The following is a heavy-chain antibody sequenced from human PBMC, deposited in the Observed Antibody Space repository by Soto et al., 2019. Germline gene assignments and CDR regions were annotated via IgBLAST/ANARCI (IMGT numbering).Heavy chain of an antibody. J-gene: IGHJ4*02. CDR1: GLTFSSYA. V-gene: IGHV3-30-3*01. CDR2: ISYDGSNK. Sequence: GGSLRLSCAASGLTFSSYAMHWVRQAPGKGLEWVAVISYDGSNKYYADSVKGRLTISRDNSKNTLYLQIHTLRAEDTAVYYYAKVSSSWYAGFFDLWGQGTLVTVSS. D-gene: IGHD6-13*01. CDR3: AKVSSSWYAGFFDL.